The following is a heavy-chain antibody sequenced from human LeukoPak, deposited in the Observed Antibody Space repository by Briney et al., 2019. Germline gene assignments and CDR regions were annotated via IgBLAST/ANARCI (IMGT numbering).Heavy chain of an antibody. Sequence: SVTLSLTCAVYGGSFSGYYWSWIRQPPGKGLEWIGEINHSGSTNYNPSLKSRVTISVDTSKNQFSLKLSSVTAADTAVYYCARTTSGDYYDSSGYRLGYFDYWGQGTLVTVSS. V-gene: IGHV4-34*01. CDR1: GGSFSGYY. CDR3: ARTTSGDYYDSSGYRLGYFDY. D-gene: IGHD3-22*01. CDR2: INHSGST. J-gene: IGHJ4*02.